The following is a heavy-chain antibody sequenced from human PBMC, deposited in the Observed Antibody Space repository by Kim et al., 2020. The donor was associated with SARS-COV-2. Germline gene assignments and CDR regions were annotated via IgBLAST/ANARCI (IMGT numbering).Heavy chain of an antibody. CDR3: ARNARLSWFDP. J-gene: IGHJ5*02. V-gene: IGHV4-39*01. Sequence: THYNPSLKSRVTISVDTSKNRFSLKLSSVTAADTAVYYCARNARLSWFDPRGQGPLVTVSS. CDR2: T.